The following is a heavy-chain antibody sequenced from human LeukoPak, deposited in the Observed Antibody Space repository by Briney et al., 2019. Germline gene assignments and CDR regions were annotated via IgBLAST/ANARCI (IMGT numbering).Heavy chain of an antibody. V-gene: IGHV3-21*01. CDR3: ARDSSKIWFGELSVAFDI. CDR1: GFTFSSYS. D-gene: IGHD3-10*01. Sequence: PGRSLRLSCAASGFTFSSYSMNWVRQAPGKGLEWVSSISSSSSYIYYADSVKGRFTISRDNAKNSLYLQMNSLRAEDTAVYYCARDSSKIWFGELSVAFDIWGQGTMVTVSS. CDR2: ISSSSSYI. J-gene: IGHJ3*02.